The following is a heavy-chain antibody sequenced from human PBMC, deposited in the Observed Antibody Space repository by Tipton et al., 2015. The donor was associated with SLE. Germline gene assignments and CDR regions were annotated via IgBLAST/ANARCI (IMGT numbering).Heavy chain of an antibody. D-gene: IGHD3-16*01. Sequence: LRFSCTVSGGSMTSNYWSWIRQPPGKGLEWIGYIFAGGSTNYSPSLRSRVSISADASKNHFSLKLSSVTAADTAVYYCARVSMISDFFDYWGQGTPVTVSS. CDR3: ARVSMISDFFDY. CDR2: IFAGGST. J-gene: IGHJ4*02. CDR1: GGSMTSNY. V-gene: IGHV4-59*01.